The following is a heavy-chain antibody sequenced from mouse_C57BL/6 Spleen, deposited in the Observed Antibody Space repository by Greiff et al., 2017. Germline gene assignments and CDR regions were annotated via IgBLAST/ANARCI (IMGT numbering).Heavy chain of an antibody. V-gene: IGHV1-69*01. CDR2: IDPSDSYT. CDR3: ARGALDFDY. Sequence: QVQLQQPGAELVMPGASVKLSCKASGYTFTSYWMHWVKQRPGQGLEWIGEIDPSDSYTNYNQKFKGKSTLTVDKSSSTAYMQLSGLTSEDSAVYYCARGALDFDYWGQGTTLTVSS. CDR1: GYTFTSYW. J-gene: IGHJ2*01.